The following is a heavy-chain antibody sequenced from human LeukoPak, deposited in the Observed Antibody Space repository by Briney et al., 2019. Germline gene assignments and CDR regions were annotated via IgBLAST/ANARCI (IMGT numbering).Heavy chain of an antibody. D-gene: IGHD6-13*01. Sequence: ASVKVSCKASGYTFTNYGISWVRQAPGQGLEWMGWISAYNGHTNYAPKFQGRVTMTTDTSTRTAYMELRSLRSDDTAIYYCARDYSNGWYGDFDYWGQGTLVTVSS. CDR3: ARDYSNGWYGDFDY. CDR1: GYTFTNYG. J-gene: IGHJ4*02. CDR2: ISAYNGHT. V-gene: IGHV1-18*01.